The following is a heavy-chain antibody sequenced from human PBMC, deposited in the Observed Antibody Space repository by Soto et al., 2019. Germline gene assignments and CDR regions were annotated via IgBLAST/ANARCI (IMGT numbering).Heavy chain of an antibody. CDR1: GYSFSSYG. Sequence: ASVKVSCKASGYSFSSYGVNWVRQAPGQGLEWLGWVSPYNDDTKYSQKLQGRVTLTTDTSSRTAYMTLRSLRSDDTAVYFCARGGYYDSSGSRNYHYYGMDVWGQGTTVTVSS. D-gene: IGHD3-22*01. V-gene: IGHV1-18*01. CDR3: ARGGYYDSSGSRNYHYYGMDV. J-gene: IGHJ6*02. CDR2: VSPYNDDT.